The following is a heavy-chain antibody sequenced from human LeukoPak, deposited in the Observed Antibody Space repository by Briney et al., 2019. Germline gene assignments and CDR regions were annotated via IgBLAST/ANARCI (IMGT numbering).Heavy chain of an antibody. Sequence: SETLSLTCTVSGGSISGYYWNWIWQPPGKGLEWIGFIYYSGSTNYNPSLKSRVTISVDTSKNQFSLKLSSVTAADTAVYYCARSPPYCSSPGCYIGWFDPWGQGTLVAVSS. CDR1: GGSISGYY. J-gene: IGHJ5*02. V-gene: IGHV4-59*01. CDR2: IYYSGST. CDR3: ARSPPYCSSPGCYIGWFDP. D-gene: IGHD2-2*02.